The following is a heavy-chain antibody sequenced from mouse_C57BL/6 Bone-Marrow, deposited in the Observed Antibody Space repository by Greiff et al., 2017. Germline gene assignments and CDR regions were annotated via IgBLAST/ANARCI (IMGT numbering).Heavy chain of an antibody. D-gene: IGHD2-2*01. CDR3: AKIYYGYLYFDY. J-gene: IGHJ2*01. V-gene: IGHV1-64*01. CDR2: IHPNSGST. CDR1: GYTFTSYW. Sequence: VQLQQPGAELVKPGASVKLSCKASGYTFTSYWMHWVKQRPGQGLEWIGMIHPNSGSTNYNEKFKSKGTLTVDKSSSTAYMQLSSLTSEDSAVYYCAKIYYGYLYFDYWGQGTTLTVSS.